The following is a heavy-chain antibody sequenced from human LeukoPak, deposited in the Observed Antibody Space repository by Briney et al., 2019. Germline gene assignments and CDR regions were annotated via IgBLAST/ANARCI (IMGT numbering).Heavy chain of an antibody. Sequence: PGGSLRLSCAASGFIFSSYSMNWVRQAPGKGLEWVSFISSSSSYIYYADSVKGRFTISRDNAKKSLYLQMNSLRAEDTAVYYCARARYSSSPFDPWGQGTLVTVSS. D-gene: IGHD6-13*01. CDR2: ISSSSSYI. J-gene: IGHJ5*02. V-gene: IGHV3-21*01. CDR3: ARARYSSSPFDP. CDR1: GFIFSSYS.